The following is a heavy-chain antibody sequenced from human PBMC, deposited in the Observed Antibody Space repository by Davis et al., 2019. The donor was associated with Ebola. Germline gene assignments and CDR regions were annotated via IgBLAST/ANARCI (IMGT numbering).Heavy chain of an antibody. V-gene: IGHV3-74*01. CDR2: INSDGSST. CDR1: GFTFSSYW. D-gene: IGHD3-10*02. CDR3: ARVFGESFGYYYYYMDV. Sequence: PGGSLRLSCAASGFTFSSYWMHWVRQAPGKGLVWVSRINSDGSSTSYADSVKGRFTISRDDAKNTLYLQMNSLRAEDTAVYYCARVFGESFGYYYYYMDVWGKGTTVTVSS. J-gene: IGHJ6*03.